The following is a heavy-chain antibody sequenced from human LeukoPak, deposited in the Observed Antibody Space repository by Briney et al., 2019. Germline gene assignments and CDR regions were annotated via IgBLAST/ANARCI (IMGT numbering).Heavy chain of an antibody. CDR3: TILAVASDFDY. V-gene: IGHV3-33*01. Sequence: PGGSLRLSCALSGFAFSSYGMHWVRQAPGKGLEGVAIIWYDGSDKYYGDSVKGRFTISRDNSKNTLYLQMNSLRAEDTAVYYCTILAVASDFDYWGQGTLVTVSS. CDR1: GFAFSSYG. CDR2: IWYDGSDK. J-gene: IGHJ4*02. D-gene: IGHD6-19*01.